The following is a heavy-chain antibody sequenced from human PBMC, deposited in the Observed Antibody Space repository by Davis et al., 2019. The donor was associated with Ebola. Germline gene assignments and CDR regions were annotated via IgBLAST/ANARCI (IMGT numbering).Heavy chain of an antibody. CDR3: ATYVQRGPDD. V-gene: IGHV3-23*01. CDR1: GFTFNTIF. CDR2: LRDSGYEL. J-gene: IGHJ4*02. D-gene: IGHD1-1*01. Sequence: GESLKISCAASGFTFNTIFMSFYRQAPGKGLEWVSALRDSGYELRYADSVRGRFTISRDNSKNTVYLQMNSLRADDTAIYYSATYVQRGPDDWGRGAFVTVSS.